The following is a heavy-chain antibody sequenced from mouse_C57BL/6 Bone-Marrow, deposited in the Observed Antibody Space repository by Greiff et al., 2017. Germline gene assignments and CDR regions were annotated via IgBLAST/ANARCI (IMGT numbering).Heavy chain of an antibody. J-gene: IGHJ2*01. CDR2: INPYNGGT. V-gene: IGHV1-19*01. CDR3: ARSHNDYGSSYVDY. CDR1: GYTFTDYY. Sequence: EVQLQQSGPVLVKPGASVKMSCKASGYTFTDYYMNWVKQSHGKSLEWIGVINPYNGGTSYNQKFKGKATLTVDKSSSTAYMELNSLTSEDSAVYYCARSHNDYGSSYVDYWGQGTTLTVSS. D-gene: IGHD1-1*01.